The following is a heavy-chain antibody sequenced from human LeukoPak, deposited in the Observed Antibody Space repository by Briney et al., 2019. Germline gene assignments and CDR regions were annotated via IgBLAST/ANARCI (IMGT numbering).Heavy chain of an antibody. J-gene: IGHJ5*02. CDR2: SNPNSGGT. D-gene: IGHD3-16*01. Sequence: GASVTVSCKASGYTFTDYYIYWVRQAPGQRREWMGWSNPNSGGTNFAQKFQGRVTMNRDTSISTVYMDLSSLRSDDTAVYYCAISAWGQLSWFDPWGQGTLVTVSS. CDR3: AISAWGQLSWFDP. V-gene: IGHV1-2*02. CDR1: GYTFTDYY.